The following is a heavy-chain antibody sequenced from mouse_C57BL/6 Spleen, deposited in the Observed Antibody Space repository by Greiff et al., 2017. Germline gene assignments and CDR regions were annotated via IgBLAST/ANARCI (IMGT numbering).Heavy chain of an antibody. CDR3: AMGSSYDYAMDY. CDR1: GYTFTSYW. CDR2: IHPSDSDT. Sequence: QVQLKQPGAELVKPGASVKVSCKASGYTFTSYWMHWVKQRPGQGLEWIGRIHPSDSDTNYNQKFKGKATLTVDKSSSTAYMQLSSLTSEDSAVYYCAMGSSYDYAMDYWGQGTSVTVSS. D-gene: IGHD1-1*01. J-gene: IGHJ4*01. V-gene: IGHV1-74*01.